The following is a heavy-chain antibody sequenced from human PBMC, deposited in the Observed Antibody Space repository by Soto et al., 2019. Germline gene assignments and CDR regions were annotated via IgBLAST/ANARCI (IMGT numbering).Heavy chain of an antibody. V-gene: IGHV1-69*01. D-gene: IGHD2-15*01. CDR1: GGTFSSYA. Sequence: QVQLVQSGAEVKKPGSSVKVSCKASGGTFSSYAISWVRQAPGQGFEWMGGIIPIFGTANYAQKFQGRVTITADESTSTAYMELSSLSSEHTAVYYCAREKEGGNWFDPWGQGTLVTVSS. CDR3: AREKEGGNWFDP. CDR2: IIPIFGTA. J-gene: IGHJ5*02.